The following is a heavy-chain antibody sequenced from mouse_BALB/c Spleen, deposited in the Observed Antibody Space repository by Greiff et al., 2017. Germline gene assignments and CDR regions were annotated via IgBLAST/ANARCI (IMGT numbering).Heavy chain of an antibody. V-gene: IGHV5-4*02. Sequence: EVQVVESGGGLVKPGGSLKLSCAASGFTFSDYYMYWVRQTPEKRLEWVATISDGGSYTYYPDSVKGRFTISRDNAKNNLYLQMSSLKSEDTAMYYCARGDRYDGLYYFDYWGQGTTLTVSS. D-gene: IGHD2-14*01. CDR2: ISDGGSYT. CDR1: GFTFSDYY. J-gene: IGHJ2*01. CDR3: ARGDRYDGLYYFDY.